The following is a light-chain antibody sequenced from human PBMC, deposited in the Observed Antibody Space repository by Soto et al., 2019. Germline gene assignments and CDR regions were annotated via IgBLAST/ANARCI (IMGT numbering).Light chain of an antibody. J-gene: IGKJ3*01. CDR3: QQYGSSPQT. CDR2: GAS. Sequence: EIVLTRSPGTLSLSPGERATLSCRASQSVSNNYLAWYQQKPGQAPRLLIYGASSRATGIPDRFSGSGSGTDFTLTISRLEPEDFAVYYYQQYGSSPQTFGHGTKADIK. V-gene: IGKV3-20*01. CDR1: QSVSNNY.